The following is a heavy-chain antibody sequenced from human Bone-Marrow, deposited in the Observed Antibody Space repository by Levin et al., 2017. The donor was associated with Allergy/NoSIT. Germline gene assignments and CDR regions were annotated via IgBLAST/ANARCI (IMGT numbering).Heavy chain of an antibody. CDR3: ASITMIVVVTNWYFDL. CDR1: GFTFKTQP. J-gene: IGHJ2*01. Sequence: GESLKISCVASGFTFKTQPMHWVRQAPGKGLEWVAVISDDDGSIKHYADSVKGRFTISRDNSMNTLFLQMNALRPEDTGVYYCASITMIVVVTNWYFDLWGRGTLVTVAS. CDR2: ISDDDGSIK. V-gene: IGHV3-30*04. D-gene: IGHD3-22*01.